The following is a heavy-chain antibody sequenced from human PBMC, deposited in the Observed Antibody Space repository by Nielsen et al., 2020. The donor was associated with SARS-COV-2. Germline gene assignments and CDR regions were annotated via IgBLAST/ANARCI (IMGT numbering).Heavy chain of an antibody. CDR1: GYTFTSYG. V-gene: IGHV1-18*01. CDR3: ARVGGQYNWFDP. Sequence: ASVKVSCKASGYTFTSYGISWVRQAPGQGPEWLGWISPHNGDTNYAQKLQGRVTMTTDTSTSTAYMELRSLRSDDTAVYYCARVGGQYNWFDPWGQGTLVTVSS. D-gene: IGHD2-15*01. CDR2: ISPHNGDT. J-gene: IGHJ5*02.